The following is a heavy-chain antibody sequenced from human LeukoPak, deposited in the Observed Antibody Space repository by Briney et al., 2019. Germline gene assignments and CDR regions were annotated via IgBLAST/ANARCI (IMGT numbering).Heavy chain of an antibody. V-gene: IGHV3-21*01. Sequence: GGSLRLSCAASGCTFSSYSMNWVRQAPGKGLEWVSSISSSSSYIYYADSVKGRFTISRDNAKNSLYLQMNSLRAEDTAVYYCARVSSGFLFVIDYWGQGTLVTVSS. CDR3: ARVSSGFLFVIDY. J-gene: IGHJ4*02. CDR2: ISSSSSYI. D-gene: IGHD6-19*01. CDR1: GCTFSSYS.